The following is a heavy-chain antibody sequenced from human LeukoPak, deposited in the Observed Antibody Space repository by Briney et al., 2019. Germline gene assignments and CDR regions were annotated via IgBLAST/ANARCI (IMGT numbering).Heavy chain of an antibody. CDR3: GRVRDGYIDY. D-gene: IGHD5-24*01. Sequence: GASVKVSCKTSGYTFTDYYVHWVRQAPGQGREWVGWVNPGTRGTVYAQRFQGRVTMTRDTSISTAYMELIALTSDDTAVYYCGRVRDGYIDYWGQGTLVTVSS. J-gene: IGHJ4*02. CDR1: GYTFTDYY. V-gene: IGHV1-2*02. CDR2: VNPGTRGT.